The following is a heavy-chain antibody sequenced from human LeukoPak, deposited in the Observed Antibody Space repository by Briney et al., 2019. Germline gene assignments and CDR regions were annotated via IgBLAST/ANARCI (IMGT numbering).Heavy chain of an antibody. CDR1: GFTFSSYV. V-gene: IGHV3-23*01. CDR2: ITGNSGAT. Sequence: GGSLRLSCAASGFTFSSYVMNWVRQAPGKGLERVSTITGNSGATYYADSVEGRFTISRDDSKNTLYLQMNSLRTEDTAVYFCAKKTHITIAPANYFDYWGQGTLVTVSS. CDR3: AKKTHITIAPANYFDY. D-gene: IGHD3-9*01. J-gene: IGHJ4*02.